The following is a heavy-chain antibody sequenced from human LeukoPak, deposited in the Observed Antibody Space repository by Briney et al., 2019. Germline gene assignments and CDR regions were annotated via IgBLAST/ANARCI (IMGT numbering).Heavy chain of an antibody. Sequence: GGSLRLSCAASGFTFSSYWMSWVRQAPGKGLEWVANIKQDGSEKYYVDSVKGRFTISRDNAKNSLYLQMNSLRAEDTAVYYCASENIAARRYYWGQGTLVTVSS. J-gene: IGHJ4*02. CDR1: GFTFSSYW. V-gene: IGHV3-7*01. CDR2: IKQDGSEK. CDR3: ASENIAARRYY. D-gene: IGHD6-6*01.